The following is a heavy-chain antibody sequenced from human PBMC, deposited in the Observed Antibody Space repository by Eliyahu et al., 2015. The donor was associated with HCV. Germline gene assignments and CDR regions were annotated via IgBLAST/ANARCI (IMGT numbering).Heavy chain of an antibody. V-gene: IGHV3-7*01. D-gene: IGHD6-13*01. CDR3: ARDSSSSYYGGGVDV. CDR2: IKQDGSEK. J-gene: IGHJ6*02. Sequence: LVESGGGLVQPGGSLRLSCAASGFTFTNYWMSWVRQAPGKGLEWVANIKQDGSEKHYVDSVKGRFAISRDNVKKSVSLLMNSLRAEDTAVYFCARDSSSSYYGGGVDVWGQGTTVIVSS. CDR1: GFTFTNYW.